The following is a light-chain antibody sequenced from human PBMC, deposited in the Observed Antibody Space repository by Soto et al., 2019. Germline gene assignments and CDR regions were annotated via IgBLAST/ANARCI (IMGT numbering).Light chain of an antibody. CDR1: SGDVGAYNF. CDR2: EVS. V-gene: IGLV2-14*01. Sequence: QSVLTQPASVSGSPGQSITISCTGTSGDVGAYNFVSWYQQYPGKAPKLMIYEVSHRPSGVSIRFSGSKSGNTASLTISGLQAEDEADYYCSSYTSSSSYVFGTGTKV. CDR3: SSYTSSSSYV. J-gene: IGLJ1*01.